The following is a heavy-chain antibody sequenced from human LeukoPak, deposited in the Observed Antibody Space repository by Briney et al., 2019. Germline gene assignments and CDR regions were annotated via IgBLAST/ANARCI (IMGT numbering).Heavy chain of an antibody. CDR2: INHSGST. CDR1: GGSFSGYY. V-gene: IGHV4-34*01. CDR3: ARGLDGTTGSYNWFDP. Sequence: SETLSLTCAAYGGSFSGYYWSWIRQPPGKGLEWIGEINHSGSTNYNPSLKSRVTISVDTSKNQFSLKLSSVTAADTAVYYCARGLDGTTGSYNWFDPWGQGTLVTVSS. J-gene: IGHJ5*02. D-gene: IGHD1-7*01.